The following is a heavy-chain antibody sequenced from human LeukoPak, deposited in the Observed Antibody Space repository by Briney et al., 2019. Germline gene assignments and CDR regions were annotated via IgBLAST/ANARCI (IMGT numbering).Heavy chain of an antibody. V-gene: IGHV3-30*18. J-gene: IGHJ4*02. D-gene: IGHD2-2*03. CDR3: AKVGIGSDFDY. CDR1: GFTFVSYG. Sequence: CLRLSCAPSGFTFVSYGMHWVRQAPSKWLEWVAVISYDGSNKYYADSVKGRFTLSRDNSKNTLYLQMNSLRAEDTAVYYCAKVGIGSDFDYWGQGTLVTVSS. CDR2: ISYDGSNK.